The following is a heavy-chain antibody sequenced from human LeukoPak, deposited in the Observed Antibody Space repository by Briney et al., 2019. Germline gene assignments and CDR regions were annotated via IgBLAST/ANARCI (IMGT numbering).Heavy chain of an antibody. D-gene: IGHD1-26*01. Sequence: ASVKVSCKASGYTFTGYYLHWVRQAPGQGREWMGWINPNSGGTNYAQKFQGRVTMARDTSINTAYMELSSLRSDDTAVYYCASARRRGSSNSDFDYRGQGTLVTVSS. CDR2: INPNSGGT. CDR3: ASARRRGSSNSDFDY. V-gene: IGHV1-2*02. J-gene: IGHJ4*02. CDR1: GYTFTGYY.